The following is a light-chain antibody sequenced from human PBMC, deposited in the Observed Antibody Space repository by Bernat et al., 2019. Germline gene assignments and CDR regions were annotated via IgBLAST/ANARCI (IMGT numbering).Light chain of an antibody. Sequence: QSALTQPASVSGSPGQSITISCTGTSSDVGGYNFVSWYQQHPGKAPKVMIYDVSHRPSGVSNRFSGSKSDNTASLTISGLRAEDEADYYCSSYSTSGTLYVFGTGTKVAVL. CDR3: SSYSTSGTLYV. V-gene: IGLV2-14*01. CDR1: SSDVGGYNF. CDR2: DVS. J-gene: IGLJ1*01.